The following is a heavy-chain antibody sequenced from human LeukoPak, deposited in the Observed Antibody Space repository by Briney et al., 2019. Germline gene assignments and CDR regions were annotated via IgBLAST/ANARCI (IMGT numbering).Heavy chain of an antibody. J-gene: IGHJ4*02. CDR3: ARWSHFGRKMVRVVDEYYFDY. CDR1: GGSISSYY. D-gene: IGHD3-10*01. V-gene: IGHV4-59*08. CDR2: IYYSGST. Sequence: SETLSLTCTVSGGSISSYYWSWIRQPPGKGLEWIGYIYYSGSTNYNPSLKSRVTISVDTSKNQFSLKLSSVTAADTAVYYCARWSHFGRKMVRVVDEYYFDYWGQGTLVTVSS.